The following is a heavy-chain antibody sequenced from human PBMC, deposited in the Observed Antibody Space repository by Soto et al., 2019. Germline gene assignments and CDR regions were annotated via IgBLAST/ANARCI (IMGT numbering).Heavy chain of an antibody. J-gene: IGHJ4*02. CDR1: GFTVSSNY. CDR3: ARVQSQSATPWFDY. CDR2: IYSGGST. D-gene: IGHD5-12*01. V-gene: IGHV3-53*01. Sequence: GGSLRLSCAASGFTVSSNYMSWVRQAPGKGLEWVSVIYSGGSTYYADSVKGRFTISRDNSKNTLYLQMNSLRAEDTAVYYCARVQSQSATPWFDYWGQGTLVTAPQ.